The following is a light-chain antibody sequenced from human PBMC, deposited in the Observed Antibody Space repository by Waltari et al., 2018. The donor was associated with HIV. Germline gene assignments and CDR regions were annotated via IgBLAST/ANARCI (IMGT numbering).Light chain of an antibody. J-gene: IGLJ3*02. CDR1: SRSNYY. CDR3: HSRDRGGNFVL. CDR2: GKD. Sequence: SSELTQDPAVSVALGQTVRITCQGDSRSNYYASWYQQKPGQAPVVVFYGKDTRPSGIPDRFSGSSSGNTASLTITGAQAEDEAEYYCHSRDRGGNFVLFGGGTKLTVL. V-gene: IGLV3-19*01.